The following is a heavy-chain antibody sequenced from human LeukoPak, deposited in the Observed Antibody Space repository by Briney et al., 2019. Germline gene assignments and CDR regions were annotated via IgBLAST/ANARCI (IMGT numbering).Heavy chain of an antibody. CDR3: ARVLAVAATGAFAI. D-gene: IGHD6-19*01. CDR2: INHDGSST. J-gene: IGHJ3*02. CDR1: GFTFNNQW. V-gene: IGHV3-74*03. Sequence: GGSLRLACAASGFTFNNQWMYWVRQAPGKGVVWVSRINHDGSSTTYADSVKGRFTISRDTAYNTLYLQMNSLRADDTAAYYCARVLAVAATGAFAIWGQATMVTVPS.